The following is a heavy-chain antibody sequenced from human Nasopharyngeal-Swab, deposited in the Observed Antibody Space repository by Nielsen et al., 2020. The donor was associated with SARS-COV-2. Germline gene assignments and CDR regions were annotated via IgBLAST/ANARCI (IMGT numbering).Heavy chain of an antibody. CDR2: MNPNSGNT. Sequence: WVRQAPGQGLEWMGWMNPNSGNTGYAQKFQGRDTMTRNTSISTAYMELSSLRSEDTAVYYCARTYSSSSPYYYYGMDVWGQGTTVTVSS. CDR3: ARTYSSSSPYYYYGMDV. D-gene: IGHD6-6*01. V-gene: IGHV1-8*01. J-gene: IGHJ6*02.